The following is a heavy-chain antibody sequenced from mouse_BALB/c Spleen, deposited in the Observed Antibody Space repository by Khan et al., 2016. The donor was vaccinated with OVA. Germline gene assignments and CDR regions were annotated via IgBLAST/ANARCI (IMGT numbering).Heavy chain of an antibody. V-gene: IGHV1-18*01. J-gene: IGHJ3*01. CDR2: INPNTGGT. CDR3: AREWASWFAY. Sequence: VRLQQTETERGKPGASVKIPCKASGYTFTDYNLDWVKQSHGKSLEWIGDINPNTGGTIYNQKFTGKATLTVDKSSSTAYMELRSLTSEDTAVYYCAREWASWFAYWGQGTLVTVSA. CDR1: GYTFTDYN.